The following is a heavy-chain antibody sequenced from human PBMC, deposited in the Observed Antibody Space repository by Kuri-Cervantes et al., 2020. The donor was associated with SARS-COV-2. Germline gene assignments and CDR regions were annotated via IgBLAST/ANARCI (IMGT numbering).Heavy chain of an antibody. CDR1: GITVSSNY. CDR2: ISSSSSYI. D-gene: IGHD3-3*01. CDR3: ARASGYDFWSGYNYYYYYMDV. Sequence: GESLKISCAASGITVSSNYMSWVRQAPGKGLEWVSSISSSSSYIYYADSVKGRFTISRDNAKNSLYLQMNSLRAEDTAVYYCARASGYDFWSGYNYYYYYMDVWGKGTTVTVSS. V-gene: IGHV3-21*01. J-gene: IGHJ6*03.